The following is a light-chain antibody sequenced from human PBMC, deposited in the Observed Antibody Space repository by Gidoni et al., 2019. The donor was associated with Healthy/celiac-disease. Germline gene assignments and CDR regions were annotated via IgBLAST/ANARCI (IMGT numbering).Light chain of an antibody. CDR3: CSYAGSYTWV. CDR1: SSDVGGYNY. J-gene: IGLJ1*01. CDR2: DVS. Sequence: QSALTQPRSVSGSPGQSVTISCTGTSSDVGGYNYVSWYQQHPGKAPKLMIYDVSKRPSGFPDRFSGSKSGNTASLTISGLQAEDEADYYCCSYAGSYTWVFETGTKVTVL. V-gene: IGLV2-11*01.